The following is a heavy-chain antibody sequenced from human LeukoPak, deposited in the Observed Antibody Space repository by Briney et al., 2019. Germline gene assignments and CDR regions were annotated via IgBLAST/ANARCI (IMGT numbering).Heavy chain of an antibody. CDR3: AKDVGEYCSGGSCTACDY. D-gene: IGHD2-15*01. Sequence: GGSLRLSCAASGFTFSSYWMHWVRQAPGKGLVGVSRINDDGRSTSYADSVKGRFPISRDNAKNSLYLHTNSLRAEDTAVYYCAKDVGEYCSGGSCTACDYWGQGTLVTVSS. CDR1: GFTFSSYW. CDR2: INDDGRST. J-gene: IGHJ4*02. V-gene: IGHV3-74*01.